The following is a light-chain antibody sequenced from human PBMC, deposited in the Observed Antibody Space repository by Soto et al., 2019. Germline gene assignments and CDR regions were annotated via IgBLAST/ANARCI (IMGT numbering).Light chain of an antibody. J-gene: IGKJ1*01. CDR3: MHSIDWPWT. CDR1: RSLVFSDGNTY. CDR2: NVS. Sequence: VLTQSPLSVSVTVGQPASISCRSSRSLVFSDGNTYLHWFQQRPGQSPRRLIDNVSNRDSGVPDSLTGSGSGTDFTLEISRVEAEDVGMYYCMHSIDWPWTFGQGTKVEIK. V-gene: IGKV2-30*01.